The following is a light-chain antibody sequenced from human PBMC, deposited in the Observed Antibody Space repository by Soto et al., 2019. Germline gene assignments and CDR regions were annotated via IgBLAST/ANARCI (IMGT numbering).Light chain of an antibody. J-gene: IGKJ1*01. CDR2: DAS. CDR3: QRYNSYSQT. Sequence: DIQMTQSPSTLSASVGDRVTITCRASQSISSWLAWYQQKPGKAPKLLIYDASSLESGVPSRFSGSGSGTEFTLTISRLQPDDFASYYCQRYNSYSQTFGQGTKVEIK. V-gene: IGKV1-5*01. CDR1: QSISSW.